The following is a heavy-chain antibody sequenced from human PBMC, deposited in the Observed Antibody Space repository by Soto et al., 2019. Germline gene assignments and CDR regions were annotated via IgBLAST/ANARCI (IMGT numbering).Heavy chain of an antibody. D-gene: IGHD2-2*01. CDR1: GFTFSSYG. J-gene: IGHJ4*02. CDR2: IRCSGSNK. V-gene: IGHV3-33*06. CDR3: AKDLVVVPAATDY. Sequence: PGGSLRLSCAASGFTFSSYGMHWVRQAPGKGLEWVAVIRCSGSNKYYADSVKGRFTISRDNSKNTLYLQMNSLRAEDTAVYYCAKDLVVVPAATDYWGQGTLVTVSS.